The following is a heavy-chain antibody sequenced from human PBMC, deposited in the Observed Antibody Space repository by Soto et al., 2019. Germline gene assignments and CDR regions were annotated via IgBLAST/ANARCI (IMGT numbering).Heavy chain of an antibody. Sequence: RRLSCAASGFTFSSYGMHWVRQAPGKGLEWVAVISYDGSNKYYADSVKGRFTISRDNSKNTLYLQMNSLRAEDTAVYYCATNDYGDYYDAFDIWGQGTMVTVSS. CDR1: GFTFSSYG. D-gene: IGHD4-17*01. V-gene: IGHV3-30*03. CDR3: ATNDYGDYYDAFDI. CDR2: ISYDGSNK. J-gene: IGHJ3*02.